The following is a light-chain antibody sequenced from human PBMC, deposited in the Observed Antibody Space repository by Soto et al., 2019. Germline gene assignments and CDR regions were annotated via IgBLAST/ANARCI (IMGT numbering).Light chain of an antibody. Sequence: IQMNKSPAALSASVGDRATITCRASQSISSWLAWYQQKPGKAPKLLIYDASTLQSGVPSRYSGSGSGTEFTLTISNLQPDDFATYYCQQYESYSPWPFGQVSKVDI. V-gene: IGKV1-5*01. CDR2: DAS. CDR1: QSISSW. J-gene: IGKJ1*01. CDR3: QQYESYSPWP.